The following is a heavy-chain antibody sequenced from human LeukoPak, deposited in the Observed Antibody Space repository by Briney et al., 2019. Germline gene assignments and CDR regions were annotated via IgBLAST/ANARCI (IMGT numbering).Heavy chain of an antibody. CDR3: ATGYCSSTSCYRGDYYFGY. CDR2: FDPEDGET. CDR1: GYTLTELS. V-gene: IGHV1-24*01. Sequence: ASVKVSCKVSGYTLTELSMHWVRQAPGKGLEWMGGFDPEDGETIYAQKFQGRVTMTEDTSTDTAYMELSSLRSEDTAVYYCATGYCSSTSCYRGDYYFGYWGQGTLVTVSS. J-gene: IGHJ4*02. D-gene: IGHD2-2*02.